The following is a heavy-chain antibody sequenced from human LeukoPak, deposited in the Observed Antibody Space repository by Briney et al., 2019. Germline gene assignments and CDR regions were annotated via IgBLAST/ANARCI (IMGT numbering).Heavy chain of an antibody. CDR1: SGSISSGVYY. V-gene: IGHV4-31*03. CDR2: IYYSGST. Sequence: PSQTLSLTCPVSSGSISSGVYYWSWIRQHPGKGLEWIGYIYYSGSTYYNPSLKSRVTISVDTSKNQFSLKLSSVTAADTAVYYCTTDLSELDDSGYYAKYFHHWGQGTLVSVSS. D-gene: IGHD3-22*01. CDR3: TTDLSELDDSGYYAKYFHH. J-gene: IGHJ1*01.